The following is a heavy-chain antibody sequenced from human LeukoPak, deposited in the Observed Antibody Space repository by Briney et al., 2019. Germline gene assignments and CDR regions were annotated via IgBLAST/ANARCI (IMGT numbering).Heavy chain of an antibody. D-gene: IGHD3-9*01. CDR3: AKVKFYDVLTGLNVFDI. J-gene: IGHJ3*02. CDR1: GFTFSSYA. CDR2: ISGSGGST. V-gene: IGHV3-23*01. Sequence: GGSLRLSCAASGFTFSSYAMSWVRQAPGKGLEWVSAISGSGGSTYYADSVEGRFTISRDNSRNTLYLQMNSLSAGDMAVYYCAKVKFYDVLTGLNVFDIWGQGTLVTVSS.